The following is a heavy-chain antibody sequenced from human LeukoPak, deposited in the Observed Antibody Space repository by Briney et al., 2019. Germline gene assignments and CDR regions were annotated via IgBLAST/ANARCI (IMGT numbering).Heavy chain of an antibody. CDR3: ARGPSNWGCFGY. V-gene: IGHV4-59*01. D-gene: IGHD7-27*01. Sequence: PSETLSLTCNVSGGSISGYYWSWIRQPPGKRLEWIGYIYYSGSTNYNPSLKSRVTISVDTSKNQFSLKLSSVTAADTAVYYCARGPSNWGCFGYWGQGTLVTVSS. CDR1: GGSISGYY. CDR2: IYYSGST. J-gene: IGHJ4*02.